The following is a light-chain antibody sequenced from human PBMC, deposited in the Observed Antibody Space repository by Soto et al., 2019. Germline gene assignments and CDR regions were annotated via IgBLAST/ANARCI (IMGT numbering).Light chain of an antibody. J-gene: IGKJ1*01. Sequence: EIVLTQSPATLSLSPGERATLSCRASQSVSSYLAWYQQKPGQAPRLLIYDASNRATGIPARFSGSGSGTGFTLTISSLEPQDFAVYYCQQRSNWRSTFGQGTKVQIK. V-gene: IGKV3-11*01. CDR1: QSVSSY. CDR3: QQRSNWRST. CDR2: DAS.